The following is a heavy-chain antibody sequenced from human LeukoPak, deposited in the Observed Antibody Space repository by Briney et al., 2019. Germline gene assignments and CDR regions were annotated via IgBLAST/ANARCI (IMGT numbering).Heavy chain of an antibody. CDR1: GFTFDDYA. CDR2: ISWNSGSI. D-gene: IGHD1/OR15-1a*01. CDR3: AKDRYNWNKGAFDI. J-gene: IGHJ3*02. Sequence: PGGSLRLSCAASGFTFDDYAMHWVRQAPGKGLEWVSGISWNSGSIGYADSVKGRFTISRDNAKNSLYLQMNSLRAEDMALYYCAKDRYNWNKGAFDIWGQGTMVTVSS. V-gene: IGHV3-9*03.